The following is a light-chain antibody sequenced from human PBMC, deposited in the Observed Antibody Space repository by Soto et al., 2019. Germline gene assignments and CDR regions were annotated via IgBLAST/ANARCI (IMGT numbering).Light chain of an antibody. CDR2: AAS. J-gene: IGKJ4*01. V-gene: IGKV1-9*01. Sequence: DIQLTQSPSFLSASVGDRVTITCRASQGISSYLAWYQQKPGKAPKLLIYAASTLQCGVPSRFSGSGSGTEFTLTISSLHPEDSSTHHCQQLNSHPLTFGGGTKVEIK. CDR1: QGISSY. CDR3: QQLNSHPLT.